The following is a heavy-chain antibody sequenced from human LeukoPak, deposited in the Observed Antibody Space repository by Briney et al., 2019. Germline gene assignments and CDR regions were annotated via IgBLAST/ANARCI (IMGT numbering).Heavy chain of an antibody. CDR1: GGSISTYY. J-gene: IGHJ4*02. CDR2: IYYSGST. V-gene: IGHV4-59*08. Sequence: SETLSLTCAVSGGSISTYYWSWIRQPPGKGLEWIGYIYYSGSTNYNPSLKSRVTISVDTSKNQFSLKLSSVTAADTAVYYCARQGSSGWYSGPSSFDYWGQGTLVTVSS. D-gene: IGHD6-19*01. CDR3: ARQGSSGWYSGPSSFDY.